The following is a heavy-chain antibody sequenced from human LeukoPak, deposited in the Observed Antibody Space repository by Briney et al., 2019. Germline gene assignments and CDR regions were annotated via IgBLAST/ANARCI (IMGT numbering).Heavy chain of an antibody. CDR1: VYTFTSYV. CDR3: ARGGPRYCSSTSCMHPLDY. Sequence: ASVKVSCKASVYTFTSYVISWVRQAPGQGLEWMGWISGYNGNTNYAQKLQGRVTMTTDTSTSTAYMELRSLRSDDTAVYYCARGGPRYCSSTSCMHPLDYWGQGTLVTVSS. V-gene: IGHV1-18*01. CDR2: ISGYNGNT. D-gene: IGHD2-2*01. J-gene: IGHJ4*02.